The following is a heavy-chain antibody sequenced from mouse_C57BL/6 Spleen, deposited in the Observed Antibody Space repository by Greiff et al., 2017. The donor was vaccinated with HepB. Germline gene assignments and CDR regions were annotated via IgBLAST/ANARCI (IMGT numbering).Heavy chain of an antibody. Sequence: QVQLQQSGAELVKPGASVKISCKASGYAFSSYWMNWVKQRPGKGLEWIGQIYPGDGDTNYNGKFKGKATLTADKSSSTAYMQLSSLTSEDSAVYFCARHDGYYWYFDVWGTGTTVTVSS. V-gene: IGHV1-80*01. CDR2: IYPGDGDT. CDR1: GYAFSSYW. J-gene: IGHJ1*03. CDR3: ARHDGYYWYFDV. D-gene: IGHD2-3*01.